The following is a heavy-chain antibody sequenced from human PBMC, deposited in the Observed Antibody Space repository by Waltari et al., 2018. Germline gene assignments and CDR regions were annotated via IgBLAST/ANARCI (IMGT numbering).Heavy chain of an antibody. CDR2: IDYSGST. D-gene: IGHD1-7*01. CDR3: ARDSTGTTGFDY. Sequence: QVQLQESGPGLVKPSQTLSLTCTVSGGSISSCGYYWSWTRQHPGKGLEWIGYIDYSGSTYYNPSLKSRVTISVDTSKNQFSLKLSSVTAADTAVYYCARDSTGTTGFDYWGQGTLVTVSS. CDR1: GGSISSCGYY. V-gene: IGHV4-31*03. J-gene: IGHJ4*02.